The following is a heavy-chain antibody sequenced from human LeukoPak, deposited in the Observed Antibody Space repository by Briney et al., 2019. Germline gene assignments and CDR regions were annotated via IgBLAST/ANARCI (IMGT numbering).Heavy chain of an antibody. Sequence: GGSLRLSCAASGFTFSSYGMHWVRQAPGKGLEWVAVISYDGSNKYYADSVKGRFTISRDNAKNSLYLQMNSLRAEDTAVYYCARLQSNYYYYYYMNVWGKGTTVTVSS. J-gene: IGHJ6*03. V-gene: IGHV3-30*03. D-gene: IGHD5-24*01. CDR3: ARLQSNYYYYYYMNV. CDR1: GFTFSSYG. CDR2: ISYDGSNK.